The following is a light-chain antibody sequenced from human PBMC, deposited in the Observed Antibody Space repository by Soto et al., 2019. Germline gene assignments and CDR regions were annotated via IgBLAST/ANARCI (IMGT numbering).Light chain of an antibody. V-gene: IGKV3-20*01. CDR3: TENYTPPRT. Sequence: EIVLTQSPGTLSLSPGERATLSCRASQSVSSSYLAWHQQKPGQAPRLLIYGASSRATGIPDRFSGSGSGTDFTLTISRLEPEDFEVYSCTENYTPPRTSGHGSKVDIK. CDR1: QSVSSSY. J-gene: IGKJ1*01. CDR2: GAS.